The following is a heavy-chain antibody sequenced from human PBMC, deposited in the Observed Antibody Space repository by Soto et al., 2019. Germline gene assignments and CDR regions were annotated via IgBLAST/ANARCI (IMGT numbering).Heavy chain of an antibody. CDR2: IWYDGSNK. J-gene: IGHJ4*02. V-gene: IGHV3-33*03. CDR3: PAATTWNFHCLY. D-gene: IGHD1-7*01. CDR1: GFTISTHG. Sequence: QAQLVESGGGVVQPGTSLRLSCAASGFTISTHGMHWVRQAPGKGLEWLENIWYDGSNKFYAESVKGRCSMSKYNSKNTLYLQMSSLRAEDMAVYYCPAATTWNFHCLYWGQGTEVTVSS.